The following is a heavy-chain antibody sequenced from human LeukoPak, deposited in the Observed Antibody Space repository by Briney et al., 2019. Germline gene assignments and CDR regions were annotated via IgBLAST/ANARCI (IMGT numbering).Heavy chain of an antibody. CDR3: ARDYYGSGSYSRYYYYYGMDV. J-gene: IGHJ6*04. D-gene: IGHD3-10*01. V-gene: IGHV1-18*04. CDR2: ISAYNGNT. CDR1: GYTFTSYG. Sequence: ASVKVSCKASGYTFTSYGISWVRQAPGQGLEWMGWISAYNGNTSYAQKLQGRVTMTTDTSTSTAYMELRSLRSDDTAVYYCARDYYGSGSYSRYYYYYGMDVWGKGTTVTVSS.